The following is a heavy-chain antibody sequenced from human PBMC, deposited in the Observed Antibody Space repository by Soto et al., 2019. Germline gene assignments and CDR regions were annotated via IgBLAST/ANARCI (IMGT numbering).Heavy chain of an antibody. Sequence: SETRSLTCTVSGGSISSISHSWGWIRQSPGQGLEWIGNSFYNGITYYNPSLKSRVTISADTSKNHFSLKLRSVTVADTAVYSCARLVTATQYYFEFWGKRYLVAVSA. D-gene: IGHD6-6*01. CDR3: ARLVTATQYYFEF. CDR2: SFYNGIT. CDR1: GGSISSISHS. J-gene: IGHJ4*02. V-gene: IGHV4-39*02.